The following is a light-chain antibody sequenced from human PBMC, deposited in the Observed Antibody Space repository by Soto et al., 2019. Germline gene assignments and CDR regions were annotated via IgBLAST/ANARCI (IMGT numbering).Light chain of an antibody. V-gene: IGKV1-5*03. CDR1: QSISSW. Sequence: DIQMTQSPSTLSASVGDRVTITCRPSQSISSWLAWYQQKPGKAPKLLIYKASSLESGVPSRFSGSGSGTECTLTISSLQPDDFATYYCQQYNSYSLPFGGGTKVEIK. CDR2: KAS. CDR3: QQYNSYSLP. J-gene: IGKJ4*01.